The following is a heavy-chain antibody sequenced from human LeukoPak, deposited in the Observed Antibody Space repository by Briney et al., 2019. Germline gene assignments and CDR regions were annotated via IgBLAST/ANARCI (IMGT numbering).Heavy chain of an antibody. CDR3: VRVSQGDNYSDSPVLVAFDL. CDR2: ISSGSSYI. V-gene: IGHV3-21*06. Sequence: GGSLRLSCAASGFSFDTHSMNWVRQSPGKGLEWVSSISSGSSYIHYADSMKGRFTISRDNAKNSLYLQMNDLRTEDTAVYYCVRVSQGDNYSDSPVLVAFDLWGQGTMVTVS. J-gene: IGHJ3*01. CDR1: GFSFDTHS. D-gene: IGHD3-22*01.